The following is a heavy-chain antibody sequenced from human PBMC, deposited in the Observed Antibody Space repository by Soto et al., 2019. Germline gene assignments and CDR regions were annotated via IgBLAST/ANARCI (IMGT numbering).Heavy chain of an antibody. V-gene: IGHV1-46*03. CDR1: GYTFSSYY. CDR2: INPSGGGT. D-gene: IGHD6-19*01. Sequence: QVQLMQSGAEVKKPGASVKVSCKASGYTFSSYYMHWVRQAPGQGLEWMGVINPSGGGTTYPQKFQGRITMTRDTATSTVYMELSSLTSEDTAIYYCIRASVSGRRFDYWGEGTLVIVSS. J-gene: IGHJ4*02. CDR3: IRASVSGRRFDY.